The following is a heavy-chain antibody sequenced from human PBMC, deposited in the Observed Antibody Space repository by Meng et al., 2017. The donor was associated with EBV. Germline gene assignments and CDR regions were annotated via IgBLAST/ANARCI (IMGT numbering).Heavy chain of an antibody. J-gene: IGHJ5*02. CDR2: IYYTGST. V-gene: IGHV4-61*01. Sequence: QVQLQESGPGLVKPSETLSLTCTVSGGSVNNESYYWGWIRQPPGKGLEYIGYIYYTGSTNYNSSLKSRVTISLDKSKNQFSLKLTSLTAADTAIYYCARGDYTNYPRWFDPWGQGPLVTASS. CDR3: ARGDYTNYPRWFDP. D-gene: IGHD4-11*01. CDR1: GGSVNNESYY.